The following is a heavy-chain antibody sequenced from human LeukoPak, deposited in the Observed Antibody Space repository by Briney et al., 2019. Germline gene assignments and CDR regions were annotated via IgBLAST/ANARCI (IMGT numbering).Heavy chain of an antibody. Sequence: GGSLRLSCAASEFTFSSYGMHWVRQAPGKGLEWVAFIQYDGSYKDYGDSVKGRFTISRDNSKNTLHLQMNSLRAEDTAVYFCAKDVVGQQWPENYWGQGTLVTVSS. CDR1: EFTFSSYG. CDR3: AKDVVGQQWPENY. V-gene: IGHV3-30*02. CDR2: IQYDGSYK. J-gene: IGHJ4*02. D-gene: IGHD6-19*01.